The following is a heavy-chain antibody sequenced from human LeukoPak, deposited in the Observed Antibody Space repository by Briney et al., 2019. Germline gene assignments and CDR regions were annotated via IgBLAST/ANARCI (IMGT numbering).Heavy chain of an antibody. Sequence: GGPLRLSCAASGFTFSDYYMAWLRHAPGKGLECISYLSRRGGTIYYEDSVKGRFTVSWENAKNSFYLQMNSLRAEDTAVFYCARDLGPYNTSPNSGAFDIWGQGTMVTVSS. CDR3: ARDLGPYNTSPNSGAFDI. D-gene: IGHD1-14*01. V-gene: IGHV3-11*04. CDR2: LSRRGGTI. CDR1: GFTFSDYY. J-gene: IGHJ3*02.